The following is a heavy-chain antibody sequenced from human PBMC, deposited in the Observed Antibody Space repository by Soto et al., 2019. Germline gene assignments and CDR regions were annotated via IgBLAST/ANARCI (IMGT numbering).Heavy chain of an antibody. CDR3: ARDGVATRAFDY. D-gene: IGHD5-12*01. Sequence: EVLLVESGGGLVQPGGSLRLSFAASGLTFRGYAMHWVRQAPGKGLEYVSRISSDGGSTYYVNSVKGRFAISRDNSKNTMYLQLGSLRTDDMAVYYCARDGVATRAFDYWGQGTLVTVSS. J-gene: IGHJ4*02. CDR2: ISSDGGST. CDR1: GLTFRGYA. V-gene: IGHV3-64*01.